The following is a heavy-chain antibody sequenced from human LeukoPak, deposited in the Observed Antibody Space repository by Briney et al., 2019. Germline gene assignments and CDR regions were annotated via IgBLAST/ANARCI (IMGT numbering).Heavy chain of an antibody. CDR1: GGSVSSGSYY. CDR3: ARSVSGYDYYFDY. V-gene: IGHV4-61*01. J-gene: IGHJ4*02. CDR2: IYYSGTT. D-gene: IGHD5-12*01. Sequence: SETLSLTCTVSGGSVSSGSYYWSWIRQPPGKGLEWVGHIYYSGTTNYNPSLKSRVTISVDMSKSQFSLKLSSVTAADTAVYYCARSVSGYDYYFDYWGQGTLVTVSS.